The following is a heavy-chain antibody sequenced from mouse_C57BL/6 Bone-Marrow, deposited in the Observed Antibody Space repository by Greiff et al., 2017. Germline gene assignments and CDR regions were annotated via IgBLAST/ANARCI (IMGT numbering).Heavy chain of an antibody. D-gene: IGHD1-1*01. J-gene: IGHJ2*01. CDR2: ISYSGST. Sequence: EVKLVESGPGLAKPSQTLSLTCSVTGYSITSDYWNWIRIFPGNKLEYMGYISYSGSTYYTPSLKSRISITRDTSKNQYYLQLNSVTTEDTATYYCARRSFYGSSSYYFDYWGQGTTLTVSS. V-gene: IGHV3-8*01. CDR1: GYSITSDY. CDR3: ARRSFYGSSSYYFDY.